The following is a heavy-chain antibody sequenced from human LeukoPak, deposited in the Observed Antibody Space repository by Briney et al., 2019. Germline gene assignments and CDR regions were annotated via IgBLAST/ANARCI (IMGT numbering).Heavy chain of an antibody. J-gene: IGHJ4*02. CDR1: GGTFSGYY. V-gene: IGHV4-34*01. CDR3: ARDHGDGYNLDC. D-gene: IGHD5-24*01. CDR2: INHSGST. Sequence: PSETLSLTCAVYGGTFSGYYWSWIRQPPGKGLEWIGEINHSGSTNYNPSLKSRVTISVDTSKNQFSLKLSSVTAADTAVYYCARDHGDGYNLDCWGQGTPVTVSS.